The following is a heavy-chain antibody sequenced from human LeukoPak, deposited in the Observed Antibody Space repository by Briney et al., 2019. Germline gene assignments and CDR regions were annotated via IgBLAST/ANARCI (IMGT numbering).Heavy chain of an antibody. D-gene: IGHD1-26*01. J-gene: IGHJ4*02. CDR2: INTNTGNP. V-gene: IGHV7-4-1*02. CDR1: GYTFSSYT. CDR3: ASGPSYSGSNEYFDS. Sequence: GASVNVSCKASGYTFSSYTMSWVRQAPGQGLEWMGWINTNTGNPTYAQDYTGRFVFSLDTSVSTTYLQISRLKAEDTAVYYCASGPSYSGSNEYFDSWGQGTLVTVSS.